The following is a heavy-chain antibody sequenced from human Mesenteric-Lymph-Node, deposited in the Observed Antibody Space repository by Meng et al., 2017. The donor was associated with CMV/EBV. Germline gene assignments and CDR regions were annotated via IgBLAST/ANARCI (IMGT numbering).Heavy chain of an antibody. CDR3: TRERRGTSGWFCFDY. V-gene: IGHV3-48*03. CDR2: ISCSGSTI. D-gene: IGHD6-19*01. CDR1: RFTFSSYE. J-gene: IGHJ4*02. Sequence: GESLKISCAASRFTFSSYEMNWVRPAPGKGLEWVSYISCSGSTIYYADSVKGGFTIARDNAKNSLYLQLNSLGDEDTAVYYCTRERRGTSGWFCFDYWGQGTLVTVSS.